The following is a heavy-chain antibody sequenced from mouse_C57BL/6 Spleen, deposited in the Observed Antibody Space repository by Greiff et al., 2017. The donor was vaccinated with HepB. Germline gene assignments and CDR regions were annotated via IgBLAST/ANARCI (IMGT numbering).Heavy chain of an antibody. CDR3: ARRYYGLDY. CDR1: GYTFTSYW. J-gene: IGHJ2*01. Sequence: VKLQESGAELVMPGASVKLSCKASGYTFTSYWMHWVKQRPGQGLEWIGEIDPSDSYTNYNQKFKGKSTLTVDKSSSTAYMQLSSLTSEDSAVYYCARRYYGLDYWGQGTTLTVSS. D-gene: IGHD1-1*01. V-gene: IGHV1-69*01. CDR2: IDPSDSYT.